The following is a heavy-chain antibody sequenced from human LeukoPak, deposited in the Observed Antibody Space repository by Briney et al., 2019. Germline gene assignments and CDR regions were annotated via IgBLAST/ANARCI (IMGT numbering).Heavy chain of an antibody. CDR1: GGSISSYY. Sequence: PSETLSLTCTVSGGSISSYYWSWIRQPPGKGLEWIGYMYYSGSTNYNPSLKSRVTISVDTSKNQLSLRLRSVTAADTAVYYCATGYGSGSYYNEWGQGTLVSVSS. J-gene: IGHJ4*02. CDR2: MYYSGST. CDR3: ATGYGSGSYYNE. V-gene: IGHV4-59*01. D-gene: IGHD3-10*01.